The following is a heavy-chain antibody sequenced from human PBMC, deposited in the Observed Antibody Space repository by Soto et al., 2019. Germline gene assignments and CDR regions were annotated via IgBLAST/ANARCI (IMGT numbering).Heavy chain of an antibody. J-gene: IGHJ4*02. Sequence: QVQLVQSGAEVKKPGASVRVSCRASGFTFPTYGIAWVRQAPGLGLEWMGWISVYNGFTHYAQKFRGRGTVTAETSTSTVYMELRSLTSDDTAVYYCAREFEGQSSSWPFDYWGQGTLVTVSS. CDR3: AREFEGQSSSWPFDY. CDR1: GFTFPTYG. V-gene: IGHV1-18*01. CDR2: ISVYNGFT. D-gene: IGHD6-13*01.